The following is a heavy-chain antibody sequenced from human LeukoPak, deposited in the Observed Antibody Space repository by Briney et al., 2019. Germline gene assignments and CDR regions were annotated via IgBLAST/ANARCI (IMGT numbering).Heavy chain of an antibody. J-gene: IGHJ3*02. Sequence: ASVKVSCKASGGTFSSTAINWVRQAPGQGLEWMGGIIPFFGKAGYAQKFQGRVTITADDSTNTAHMELSSLRSEDTAVYYCTREGVYSPDPSSYHRDAFDIWGQGTVVTVSS. D-gene: IGHD3-16*02. CDR1: GGTFSSTA. CDR3: TREGVYSPDPSSYHRDAFDI. CDR2: IIPFFGKA. V-gene: IGHV1-69*13.